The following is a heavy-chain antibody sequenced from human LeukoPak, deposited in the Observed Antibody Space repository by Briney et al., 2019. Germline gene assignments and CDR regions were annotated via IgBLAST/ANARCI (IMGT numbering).Heavy chain of an antibody. J-gene: IGHJ4*02. V-gene: IGHV3-21*01. CDR2: IIISSASI. CDR3: ARVGGVTSDWGTMIDY. Sequence: GSLRLSCAASGFTFSIYSMDWVRQAPGKGLEWVSSIIISSASIYHADSVKGRFTISRDNAKNSLFLQLNSLRAEDTAVYFCARVGGVTSDWGTMIDYWGQGTLVTLSS. CDR1: GFTFSIYS. D-gene: IGHD3-16*01.